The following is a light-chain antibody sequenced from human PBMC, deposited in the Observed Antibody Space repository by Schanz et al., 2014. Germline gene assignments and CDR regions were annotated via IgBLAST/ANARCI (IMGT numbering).Light chain of an antibody. Sequence: EIVMTQSPATLSVSPGERATLSCRASQSVSSNLAWYQQKPGQAPRLLIYGASTRATGIPARFSGSGSGTEFNISISSLQSEDFAIYYCQQYNNWSPSYTFGQGTKLEIK. CDR1: QSVSSN. CDR2: GAS. CDR3: QQYNNWSPSYT. J-gene: IGKJ2*01. V-gene: IGKV3-15*01.